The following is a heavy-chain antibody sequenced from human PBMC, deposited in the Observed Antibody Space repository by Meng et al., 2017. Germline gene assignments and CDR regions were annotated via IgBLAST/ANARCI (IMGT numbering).Heavy chain of an antibody. J-gene: IGHJ4*02. CDR1: GYTFAAYW. CDR2: IDPKSDNT. Sequence: QVRVMESGPEVKKPGASVKVSCKASGYTFAAYWIQWVRQAPGQGLEGMGRIDPKSDNTHYAQKFQGRVTMTRDTSISTAYMELSGLRSDDTAVYYCARDEDISAAGYLLGDFWGQGTLVTVSS. CDR3: ARDEDISAAGYLLGDF. V-gene: IGHV1-2*06. D-gene: IGHD6-13*01.